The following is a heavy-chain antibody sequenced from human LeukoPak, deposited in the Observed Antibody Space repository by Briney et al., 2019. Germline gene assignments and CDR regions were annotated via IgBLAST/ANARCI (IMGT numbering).Heavy chain of an antibody. D-gene: IGHD6-13*01. CDR1: GFTFRNYW. Sequence: GSQRLSCAASGFTFRNYWMSWVRQAPGKGLEWIGEINHSGSTNYNPSLKSRVTISVDTSKNQFSLKLSSVTAADTAVYYCATSGAAAGFDYWGQGTLVTVYS. J-gene: IGHJ4*02. CDR3: ATSGAAAGFDY. CDR2: INHSGST. V-gene: IGHV4-34*08.